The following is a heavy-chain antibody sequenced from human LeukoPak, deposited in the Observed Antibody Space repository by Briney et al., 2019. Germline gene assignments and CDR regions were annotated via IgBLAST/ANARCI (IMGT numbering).Heavy chain of an antibody. V-gene: IGHV3-48*02. CDR2: ISSGSRII. J-gene: IGHJ4*02. D-gene: IGHD1-26*01. Sequence: GGSLRLSCAASGFTFSTYNMNWVRQAPGKGLEWVSFISSGSRIIYYADSAKGRFTVSRDNAKNSLYLQMNSLRDEDTAVYYCARNPAGIGDYWGQGTLVTVSS. CDR1: GFTFSTYN. CDR3: ARNPAGIGDY.